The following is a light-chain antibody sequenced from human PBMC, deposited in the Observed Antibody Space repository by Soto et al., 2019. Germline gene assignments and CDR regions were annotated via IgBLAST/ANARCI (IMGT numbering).Light chain of an antibody. J-gene: IGKJ4*01. CDR3: LQHNSYPLT. Sequence: IQMTQSPSSLSASVGDRVTVTCRASQGIGNDLGWYQQKPGKAPKRLIYAASSLQSGVPSRFSGSGSGTEFTLTISSLQPEDFATYYCLQHNSYPLTFGGGTKVEIK. CDR2: AAS. CDR1: QGIGND. V-gene: IGKV1-17*01.